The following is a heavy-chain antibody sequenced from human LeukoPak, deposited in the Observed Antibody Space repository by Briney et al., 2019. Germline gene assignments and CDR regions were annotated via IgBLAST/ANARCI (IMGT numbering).Heavy chain of an antibody. CDR2: INPNSGGT. CDR3: ARGFYGDYSAIQH. Sequence: GASVKVSCKASGYTFTGYYMHWVRQAPGQGLEWMGWINPNSGGTNYAQKFQGRVTMTRDTSISTAYMELSRLRSDDTAVYYCARGFYGDYSAIQHWGQGTLVTVSS. D-gene: IGHD4-17*01. CDR1: GYTFTGYY. V-gene: IGHV1-2*02. J-gene: IGHJ1*01.